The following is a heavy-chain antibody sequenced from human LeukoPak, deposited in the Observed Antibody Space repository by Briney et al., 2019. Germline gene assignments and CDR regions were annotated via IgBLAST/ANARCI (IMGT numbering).Heavy chain of an antibody. V-gene: IGHV3-7*04. CDR3: ARDPAAWDY. CDR2: IEADGTEK. D-gene: IGHD6-13*01. J-gene: IGHJ4*02. CDR1: GFPFKNYW. Sequence: GGSLRLSCVASGFPFKNYWMGWVRQAPGKGWDWVANIEADGTEKYYVDSVKGRFTVSRDNARNSLYLQMSSLRVEDTAVYYCARDPAAWDYWGQGTLVTVSS.